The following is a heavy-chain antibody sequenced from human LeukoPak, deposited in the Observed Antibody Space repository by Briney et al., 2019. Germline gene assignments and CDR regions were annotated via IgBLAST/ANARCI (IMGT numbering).Heavy chain of an antibody. CDR2: IYYSGST. V-gene: IGHV4-39*01. Sequence: PSETLSLTCTVSGGSISSSSYYWGWIRQPPGKGLEWIGSIYYSGSTYYNPSLKSRVTISVDTSKNQFSLKLSSVTAADTAVYYCAREGPNGDYYYMDVWGKGTTVTVSS. J-gene: IGHJ6*03. CDR3: AREGPNGDYYYMDV. CDR1: GGSISSSSYY. D-gene: IGHD1-1*01.